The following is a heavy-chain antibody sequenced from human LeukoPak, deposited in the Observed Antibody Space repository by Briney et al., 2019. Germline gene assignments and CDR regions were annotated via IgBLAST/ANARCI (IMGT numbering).Heavy chain of an antibody. V-gene: IGHV1-46*01. CDR2: INPSGGST. J-gene: IGHJ4*02. Sequence: GASVKVSCKASGYRFTSSDINWVRQAPGQGLEWMGIINPSGGSTSYAQKFQGRVTVTRDTSTSTVHMELSGLRSEDTAVYYCARDQEGFDYWGQGTLVTVSS. CDR3: ARDQEGFDY. CDR1: GYRFTSSD.